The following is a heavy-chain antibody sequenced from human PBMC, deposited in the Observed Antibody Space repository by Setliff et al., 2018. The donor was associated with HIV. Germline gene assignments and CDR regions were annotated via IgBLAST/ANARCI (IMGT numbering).Heavy chain of an antibody. Sequence: SETLSLTCTVSGGLINSHYWNWIRQAPGKGPEWIGCVYYRGGVTYNPSLSSRVTISVDTSKNQFSLSLSSVTAGDTAIYFCARTSRLHPFDYWGQGKLVTVS. CDR1: GGLINSHY. V-gene: IGHV4-59*08. D-gene: IGHD2-21*02. J-gene: IGHJ4*02. CDR2: VYYRGGV. CDR3: ARTSRLHPFDY.